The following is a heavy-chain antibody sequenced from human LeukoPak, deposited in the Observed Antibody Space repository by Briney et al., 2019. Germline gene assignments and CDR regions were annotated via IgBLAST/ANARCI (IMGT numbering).Heavy chain of an antibody. CDR1: GGAISTYY. Sequence: SETLSLTCTVSGGAISTYYWSWIRQPPGKGLEWSGYIYYSGSTNYNPSLKSRVTISVDTSKNQFSLKLSSVTAADTAVYYCARGGGYSAYDPYFDYWGQGTLVTVSS. J-gene: IGHJ4*02. CDR3: ARGGGYSAYDPYFDY. V-gene: IGHV4-59*01. CDR2: IYYSGST. D-gene: IGHD5-12*01.